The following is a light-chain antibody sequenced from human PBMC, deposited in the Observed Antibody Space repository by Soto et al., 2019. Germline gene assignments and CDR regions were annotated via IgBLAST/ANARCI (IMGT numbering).Light chain of an antibody. CDR3: QQINSYPIT. V-gene: IGKV1-13*02. J-gene: IGKJ5*01. CDR1: QDIRGA. CDR2: DVS. Sequence: AIQVTQSPSSLSASVGDRVTITCRASQDIRGALAWYQQKPGKPPRLLIYDVSTLESGVPSRFSGSSSGTEFTLTISSLQSEDFGTYLCQQINSYPITFGHGTRLEIK.